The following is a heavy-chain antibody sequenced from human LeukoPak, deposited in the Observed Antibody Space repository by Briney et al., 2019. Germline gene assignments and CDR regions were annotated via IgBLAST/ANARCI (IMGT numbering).Heavy chain of an antibody. CDR1: GFTFSSDY. CDR3: ARNFSGYCSGGTCYFGY. D-gene: IGHD2-15*01. V-gene: IGHV3-66*01. J-gene: IGHJ4*02. CDR2: LYSGGSA. Sequence: PGGSLRLSCTASGFTFSSDYMSWVRQAPGKGVEWVSTLYSGGSAYYADSVKGRFIVSRDDSKNTLFLQMNSLRDEDTAVYYCARNFSGYCSGGTCYFGYWGQGTLVTVSS.